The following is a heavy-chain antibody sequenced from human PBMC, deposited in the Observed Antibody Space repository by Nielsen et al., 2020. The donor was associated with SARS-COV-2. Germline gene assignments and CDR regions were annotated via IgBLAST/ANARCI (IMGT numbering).Heavy chain of an antibody. J-gene: IGHJ6*02. CDR3: ARDAYGDSSFYSYGLDV. D-gene: IGHD4-17*01. CDR1: GGSISSGSYY. Sequence: SETLSLTCTVSGGSISSGSYYWTWIRQHPGKGLERIGYIYYNGNTYYNPSLKSRISVSVDTSENQFSLELRSVTAADTAVYYCARDAYGDSSFYSYGLDVWGQGTTVAVSS. V-gene: IGHV4-30-4*08. CDR2: IYYNGNT.